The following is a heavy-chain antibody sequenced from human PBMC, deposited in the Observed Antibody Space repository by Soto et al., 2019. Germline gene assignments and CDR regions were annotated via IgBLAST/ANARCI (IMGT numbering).Heavy chain of an antibody. V-gene: IGHV3-21*01. CDR2: ISSSSSYM. Sequence: PGGSLRLSCAASGFTFSSYSMNWVRQAPGKGLEWVSSISSSSSYMYYADSVKGRFTISRDNAKNSLYLQMNSLRAEDTAVYYCARDRIAVAGTGYYYGMDVWRQGTTVTVSS. J-gene: IGHJ6*02. CDR1: GFTFSSYS. CDR3: ARDRIAVAGTGYYYGMDV. D-gene: IGHD6-19*01.